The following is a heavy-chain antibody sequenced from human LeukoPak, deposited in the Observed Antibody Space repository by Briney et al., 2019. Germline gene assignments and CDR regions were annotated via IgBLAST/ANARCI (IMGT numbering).Heavy chain of an antibody. CDR2: ISYDGSNK. D-gene: IGHD2-2*01. CDR1: GFTFSSYA. J-gene: IGHJ4*02. V-gene: IGHV3-30-3*01. CDR3: ASANTGYCSSTSCYALDY. Sequence: HPGGSLRLSCAASGFTFSSYAMHWVRQAPGKGLEWVAVISYDGSNKYYADSVKGRFTISRDNSKNTLYLQMNSLRAEDTAVYYCASANTGYCSSTSCYALDYWGQGTLVTVSS.